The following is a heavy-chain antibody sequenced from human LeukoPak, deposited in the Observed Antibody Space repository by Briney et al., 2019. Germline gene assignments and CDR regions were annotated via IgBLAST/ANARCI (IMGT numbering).Heavy chain of an antibody. J-gene: IGHJ6*03. D-gene: IGHD4-17*01. CDR2: IYYSGST. Sequence: SETLSLTCTVSGGSISSYYWSWIRQPPGKGLEWIGYIYYSGSTNYNPSLKSRVTISVDTSKNQFSLKLGSVTAADTAVYYCARGMGSGDYGTGYYYYMDVWGKGTTVTISS. CDR1: GGSISSYY. CDR3: ARGMGSGDYGTGYYYYMDV. V-gene: IGHV4-59*01.